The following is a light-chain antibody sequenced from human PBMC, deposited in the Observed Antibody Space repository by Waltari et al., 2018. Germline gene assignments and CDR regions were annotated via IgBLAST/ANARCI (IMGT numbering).Light chain of an antibody. CDR2: DVN. Sequence: QSALTQPASVSGSPGQSITISCTGTSSDVGGYNYVSWYQQHPGTTPKLIIFDVNRRPSGVSHRFSGSKSGNTASLTISGLQAEDEADYYCGSYTTRATHVFGIGTKV. J-gene: IGLJ1*01. CDR1: SSDVGGYNY. V-gene: IGLV2-14*03. CDR3: GSYTTRATHV.